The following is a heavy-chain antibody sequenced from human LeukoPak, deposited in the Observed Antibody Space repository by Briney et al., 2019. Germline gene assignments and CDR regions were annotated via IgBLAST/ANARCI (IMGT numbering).Heavy chain of an antibody. CDR3: ARGRYSNYLSYYYYYMDV. V-gene: IGHV4-34*01. J-gene: IGHJ6*03. CDR1: GGSFSGYY. CDR2: INHSGST. Sequence: PSETLSLTCAVYGGSFSGYYWSWIRQPPGKGLEWIGEINHSGSTNYNPSLKSRVTISVDTSKNQFSLKLSSVTAADTAVYYCARGRYSNYLSYYYYYMDVWGKGTTVTVSS. D-gene: IGHD4-11*01.